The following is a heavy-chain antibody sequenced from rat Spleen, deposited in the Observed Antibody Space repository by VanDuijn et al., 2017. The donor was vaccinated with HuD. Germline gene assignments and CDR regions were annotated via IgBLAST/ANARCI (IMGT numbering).Heavy chain of an antibody. D-gene: IGHD1-2*01. V-gene: IGHV2-6*01. Sequence: QVQLKESGPGLVQPSQTLSLTCTVSGFSLTSYTVSWVRQPPGKGLEWIAAISSGGSTYYNSALKSRLSISRDHSKSQVFLKMNSLQTESTAMFICASPVIAAFAYWGQGTLVTVSS. CDR2: ISSGGST. J-gene: IGHJ3*01. CDR1: GFSLTSYT. CDR3: ASPVIAAFAY.